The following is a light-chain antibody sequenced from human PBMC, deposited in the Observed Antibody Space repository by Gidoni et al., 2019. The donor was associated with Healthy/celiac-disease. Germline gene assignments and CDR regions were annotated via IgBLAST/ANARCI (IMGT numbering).Light chain of an antibody. Sequence: DIVLTQSPATLSLSPGERATLSCRASQSVSSYLAWYQQKPGQAPRLLIYDASNRATGIPARFSGSGSGTDFTLTISSLEPEDFAVYYCQQRSDWPPKLTFGGGTKVEIK. J-gene: IGKJ4*01. V-gene: IGKV3-11*01. CDR1: QSVSSY. CDR2: DAS. CDR3: QQRSDWPPKLT.